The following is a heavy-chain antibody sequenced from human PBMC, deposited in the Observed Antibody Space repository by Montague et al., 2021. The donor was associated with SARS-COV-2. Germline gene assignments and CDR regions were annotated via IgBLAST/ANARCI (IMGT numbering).Heavy chain of an antibody. J-gene: IGHJ6*02. Sequence: SGRLSCAASGFIFSSYEMNWVRQAPGKGLEWISYISSSGGGSNKHYSDSVKGRFTIYRDNAKNSLYLQMNSLRVEATAIYYCARDRVWDDWCGMDVWGQGTTVTVSS. D-gene: IGHD2-21*01. CDR3: ARDRVWDDWCGMDV. V-gene: IGHV3-48*03. CDR2: ISSSGGGSNK. CDR1: GFIFSSYE.